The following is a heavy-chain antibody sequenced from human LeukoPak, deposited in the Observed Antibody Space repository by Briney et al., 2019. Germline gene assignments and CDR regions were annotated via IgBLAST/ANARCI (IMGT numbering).Heavy chain of an antibody. CDR2: VYYDGTT. D-gene: IGHD7-27*01. V-gene: IGHV4-59*01. CDR1: TGSSDRYY. J-gene: IGHJ3*01. Sequence: SETLSLTCTVSTGSSDRYYWTWIRQPPGKGLEWMGYVYYDGTTYYSPSLKSRVSISLDTSKSQFSLRLRSVTAADTAIYYCTRPSWGYAFDVGGQGTTVTVSS. CDR3: TRPSWGYAFDV.